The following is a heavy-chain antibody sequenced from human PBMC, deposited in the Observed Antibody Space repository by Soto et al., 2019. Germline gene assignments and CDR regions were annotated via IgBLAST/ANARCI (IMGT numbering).Heavy chain of an antibody. V-gene: IGHV3-15*07. D-gene: IGHD5-18*01. CDR3: AKIIRGYSYANY. CDR1: GFTFTDAW. J-gene: IGHJ4*02. CDR2: LKSYTDAGTT. Sequence: EVQLVESGGGLVEPGGSLRLSCAASGFTFTDAWMIWVRQAPGKGLEWVGRLKSYTDAGTTDYAAPVKGRFTVSRDDSKNTLYLQMNRLKTEDTAVYYCAKIIRGYSYANYWGQGTQVTVSP.